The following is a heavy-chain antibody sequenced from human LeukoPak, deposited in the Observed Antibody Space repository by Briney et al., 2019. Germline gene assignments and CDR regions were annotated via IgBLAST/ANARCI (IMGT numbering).Heavy chain of an antibody. CDR3: AREGPPGSYDY. D-gene: IGHD3-16*01. V-gene: IGHV3-64*01. J-gene: IGHJ4*02. CDR2: ISSDGGNT. CDR1: GFTFSTYP. Sequence: GRSLRLSCAASGFTFSTYPMHWVRQAPGKGLESVSAISSDGGNTYYANSVKGRFTISRDNSRSTLYLQMGSLRVEDMATYYCAREGPPGSYDYWGQGTLVTVSS.